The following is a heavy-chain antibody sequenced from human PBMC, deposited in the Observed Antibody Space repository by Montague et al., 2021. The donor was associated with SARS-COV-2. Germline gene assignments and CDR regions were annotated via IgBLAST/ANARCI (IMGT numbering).Heavy chain of an antibody. CDR1: GFTFSSYE. CDR3: ASGMFDT. Sequence: SLRLSCAASGFTFSSYEMNWLRQAPGKGLEWISVIYSSGDTYHADSMKDRFTISRDDSKNTVYLQMHILRAEDTAVYYCASGMFDTWGQGTLVTVSS. V-gene: IGHV3-66*01. CDR2: IYSSGDT. J-gene: IGHJ5*02.